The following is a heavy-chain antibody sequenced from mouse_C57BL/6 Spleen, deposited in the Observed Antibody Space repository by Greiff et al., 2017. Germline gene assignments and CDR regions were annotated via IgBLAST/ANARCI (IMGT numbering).Heavy chain of an antibody. V-gene: IGHV14-4*01. Sequence: EVQLQQSGAELVRPGASVKLSCTASGFNIKDDYMHWVKQRPEQGLEWIGWIDPENGDTEYASKFQGKATITADTSSNTAYLQLSSLTSEDTAVYYCTTRNDYDDGDYWGQGTTLTVSS. D-gene: IGHD2-4*01. CDR2: IDPENGDT. CDR1: GFNIKDDY. CDR3: TTRNDYDDGDY. J-gene: IGHJ2*01.